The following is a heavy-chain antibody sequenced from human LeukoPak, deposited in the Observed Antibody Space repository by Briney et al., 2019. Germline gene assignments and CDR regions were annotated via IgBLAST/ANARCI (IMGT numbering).Heavy chain of an antibody. V-gene: IGHV5-51*01. Sequence: LGESLKISCKGSGYSFSNYWIGWVRQMPGKGLEWMGIIYPGDSDTRYSPSFQGQVTISADKSISTAYLQWSSLKASDTAMYYCARLMAVTTRGYYYGMDVWGQGTTVTVSS. CDR2: IYPGDSDT. CDR3: ARLMAVTTRGYYYGMDV. J-gene: IGHJ6*02. CDR1: GYSFSNYW. D-gene: IGHD4-4*01.